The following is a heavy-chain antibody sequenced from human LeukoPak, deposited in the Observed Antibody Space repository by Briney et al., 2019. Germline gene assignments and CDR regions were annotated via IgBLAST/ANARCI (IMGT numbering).Heavy chain of an antibody. D-gene: IGHD1-26*01. V-gene: IGHV4-38-2*02. Sequence: SETLSLTCTVSGYSISSGYYWSWIRQPPGKGLEWIGEINHSGSTNYNPSLKSRVTISVDTSKNQFSLKLSSVTAADTAVYYCARRVGATPYYFDYWGQGTLVTVSS. CDR1: GYSISSGYY. J-gene: IGHJ4*02. CDR2: INHSGST. CDR3: ARRVGATPYYFDY.